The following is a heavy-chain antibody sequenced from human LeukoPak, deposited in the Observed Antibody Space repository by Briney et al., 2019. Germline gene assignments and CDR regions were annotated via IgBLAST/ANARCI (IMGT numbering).Heavy chain of an antibody. V-gene: IGHV1-2*02. D-gene: IGHD3-22*01. Sequence: ASVKVSCKASGYTFTGYYMHWVRQAPGQGLEWMGWINPHNGVTNYAQKFQGRVTMTRDTSISTAYMELSRLRSDDTAVYYCAGGYYDSSGYYQGAFDIWGQGTMVTVSS. CDR2: INPHNGVT. CDR3: AGGYYDSSGYYQGAFDI. CDR1: GYTFTGYY. J-gene: IGHJ3*02.